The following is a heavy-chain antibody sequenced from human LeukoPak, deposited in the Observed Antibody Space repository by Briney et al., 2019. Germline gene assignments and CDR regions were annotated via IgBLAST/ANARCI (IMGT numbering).Heavy chain of an antibody. D-gene: IGHD4-17*01. CDR1: GFTFSSYA. CDR3: ISTVNHPLSGFDY. CDR2: ISSNGGST. V-gene: IGHV3-64D*06. Sequence: GGSLRLSCSASGFTFSSYAMHWVRQAPGKGLEYVSAISSNGGSTYYADSVKGRFTISRDNSKNTLYLQMSSLRAGDTAVYYCISTVNHPLSGFDYWGQGTLVTVSS. J-gene: IGHJ4*02.